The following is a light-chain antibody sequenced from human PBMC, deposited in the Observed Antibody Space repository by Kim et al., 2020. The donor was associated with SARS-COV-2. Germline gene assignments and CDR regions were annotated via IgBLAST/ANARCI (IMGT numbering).Light chain of an antibody. V-gene: IGLV3-19*01. CDR2: GKN. Sequence: SSELTQDPAVSVALGQTVRITCQGDSLRSYYATWYQQKPGQAPILVIYGKNNRPSGIPDRFAGSSSGNTASLTITETQAGDEADYYCNSRDSNDNVVFGGGTKLTVL. J-gene: IGLJ3*02. CDR1: SLRSYY. CDR3: NSRDSNDNVV.